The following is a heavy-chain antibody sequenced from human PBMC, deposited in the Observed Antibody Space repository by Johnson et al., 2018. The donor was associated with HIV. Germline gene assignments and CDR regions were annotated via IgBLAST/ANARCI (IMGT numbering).Heavy chain of an antibody. CDR2: ISSNWGST. CDR1: GFIFSSYA. Sequence: EQLVESGGGLVQPGGSLRLSCAASGFIFSSYAMHWVRQAPGKGLQYVSAISSNWGSTYYANSVKGRFTISRDNSRNTLYLQMGRLRVEDMAVYYCARVVASVYGSGDYAFDIWGQGTMVTVSS. V-gene: IGHV3-64*01. D-gene: IGHD3-10*01. J-gene: IGHJ3*02. CDR3: ARVVASVYGSGDYAFDI.